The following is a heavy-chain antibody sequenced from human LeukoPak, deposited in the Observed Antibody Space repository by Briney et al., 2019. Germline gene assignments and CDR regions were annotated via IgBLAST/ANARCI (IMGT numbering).Heavy chain of an antibody. D-gene: IGHD4-11*01. Sequence: GRSLRLFCAASGFTFSSYGMHWVRQAPGKGLEWVAVIWYDGSKKYYADSVKGRFTISRDNSKNTLSLQMNSLRGEDTAMYYCARYFGTTVALDYWGQGMLVTVSS. J-gene: IGHJ4*02. CDR3: ARYFGTTVALDY. CDR1: GFTFSSYG. V-gene: IGHV3-33*01. CDR2: IWYDGSKK.